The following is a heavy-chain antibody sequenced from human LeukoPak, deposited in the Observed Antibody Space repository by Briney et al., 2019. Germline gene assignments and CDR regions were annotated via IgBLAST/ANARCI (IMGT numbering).Heavy chain of an antibody. CDR3: ARAHMTTVTLGDY. CDR1: GYTLTRYY. Sequence: ASVKVSCKASGYTLTRYYIHWLRQAPGQGLEGMGWINPNSGVKNYEQKFQGRVTLTRHTPISPAYMEESRLRSDDTAVYYCARAHMTTVTLGDYWGQGTLVTVSS. V-gene: IGHV1-2*02. J-gene: IGHJ4*02. D-gene: IGHD4-11*01. CDR2: INPNSGVK.